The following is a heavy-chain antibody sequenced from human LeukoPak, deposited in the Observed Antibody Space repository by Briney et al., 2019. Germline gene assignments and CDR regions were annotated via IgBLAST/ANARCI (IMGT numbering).Heavy chain of an antibody. V-gene: IGHV3-23*01. D-gene: IGHD3-10*01. CDR2: ISGDGGAT. Sequence: PGGSLRLSCAASGFTFSTYTMAWVRQAPGGGLEWVSAISGDGGATYYAGAVKGRFAISRDNSKSTLYLQMNSLRAEDTAMYYCVKDFGRNLGGPGYWGRGTLVTVSS. J-gene: IGHJ4*02. CDR3: VKDFGRNLGGPGY. CDR1: GFTFSTYT.